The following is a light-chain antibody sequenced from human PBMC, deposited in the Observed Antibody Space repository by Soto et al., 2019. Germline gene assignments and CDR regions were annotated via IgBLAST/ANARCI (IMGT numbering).Light chain of an antibody. CDR2: GVS. CDR1: QSVSGH. V-gene: IGKV3-11*01. Sequence: EIVLTQSPGILSLSPGERATLSCRASQSVSGHLAWYQQKPGPAPRLLIYGVSNRATGIPARLSGSGSGTGFTLTISSLEPEDFAVYYCQQRSNWPITFGQGTRLEIK. J-gene: IGKJ5*01. CDR3: QQRSNWPIT.